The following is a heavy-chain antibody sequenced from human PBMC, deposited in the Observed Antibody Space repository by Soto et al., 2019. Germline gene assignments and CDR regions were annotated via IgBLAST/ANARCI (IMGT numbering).Heavy chain of an antibody. Sequence: QVQLQESGPGLVKPSETLSLTCTVSGGSISSYYWSWIRQPPGKALEWIGFIYYSGSTNYNPSLKYRVTISVERSKNQVSLKLNSVTAADSAVYDCARLYCGALDYWCQGTLVTVSS. D-gene: IGHD2-21*01. J-gene: IGHJ4*02. V-gene: IGHV4-59*08. CDR3: ARLYCGALDY. CDR2: IYYSGST. CDR1: GGSISSYY.